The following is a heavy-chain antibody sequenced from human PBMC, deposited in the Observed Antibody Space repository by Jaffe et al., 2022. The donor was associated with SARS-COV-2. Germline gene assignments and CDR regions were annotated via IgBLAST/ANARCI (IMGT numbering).Heavy chain of an antibody. CDR1: GFTFSSYS. Sequence: EVQLVESGGGLVKPGGSLRLSCAASGFTFSSYSMNWVRQAPGKGLEWVSSISSSSSYIYYADSVKGRFTISRDNAKNSLYLQMNSLRAEDTAVYYCAREQAAASQLGNWFDPWGQGTLVTVSS. D-gene: IGHD6-13*01. CDR3: AREQAAASQLGNWFDP. CDR2: ISSSSSYI. V-gene: IGHV3-21*01. J-gene: IGHJ5*02.